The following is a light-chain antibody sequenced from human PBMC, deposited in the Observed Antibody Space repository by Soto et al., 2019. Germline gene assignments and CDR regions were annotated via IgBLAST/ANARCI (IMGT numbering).Light chain of an antibody. J-gene: IGKJ5*01. CDR2: AAS. V-gene: IGKV1-9*01. CDR3: QQVDSYPIT. CDR1: QGISRY. Sequence: LYASVGDSVTINCRASQGISRYFAWYQQKPGRAPQLLISAASTLQSGVPSRFSGSGSGTEFTLTISSLQPEDFATYYCQQVDSYPITFGQGTRLEI.